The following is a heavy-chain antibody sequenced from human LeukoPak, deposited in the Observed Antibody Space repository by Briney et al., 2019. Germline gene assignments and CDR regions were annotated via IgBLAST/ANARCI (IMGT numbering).Heavy chain of an antibody. CDR1: GFTFSSYA. D-gene: IGHD4-17*01. V-gene: IGHV3-23*01. Sequence: GGSLRLSCTASGFTFSSYAMSWVRQAPGKGLEWVSAISGSGGSTYYADSVKGRFTISKDNSKNTQYLQMNSLRAEDTAVYYCAKSATVTTDYFDYWGQGTLVTVSS. CDR3: AKSATVTTDYFDY. J-gene: IGHJ4*02. CDR2: ISGSGGST.